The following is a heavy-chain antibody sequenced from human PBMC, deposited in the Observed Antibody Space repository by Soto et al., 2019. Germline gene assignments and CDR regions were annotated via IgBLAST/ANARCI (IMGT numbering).Heavy chain of an antibody. CDR3: ARESGQWLVWYFDY. J-gene: IGHJ4*02. V-gene: IGHV4-34*01. D-gene: IGHD6-19*01. CDR1: GGSLSGYY. Sequence: SETLSLTCAVYGGSLSGYYWSWIRQPPGKGLEWIGEINHSGSTNYNPSLKSRVTISVDTSKNQFSLKLSSVTAADTAVYYCARESGQWLVWYFDYWGQGTLVTVSS. CDR2: INHSGST.